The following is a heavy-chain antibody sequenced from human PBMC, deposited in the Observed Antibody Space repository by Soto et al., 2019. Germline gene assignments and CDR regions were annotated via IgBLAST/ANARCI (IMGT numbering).Heavy chain of an antibody. D-gene: IGHD6-13*01. CDR3: ARDGSPLYYGMDV. CDR1: GFTFSSYS. Sequence: EVQLVESGGGLVKPGGSLRLSCAASGFTFSSYSMNWVRQAPGKGLEWVSSISSSSSYIYYADSVKGRFTISRDNAKNSLYLQMNSLRAEDTAVYYCARDGSPLYYGMDVWGQGTTVTVSS. V-gene: IGHV3-21*01. CDR2: ISSSSSYI. J-gene: IGHJ6*02.